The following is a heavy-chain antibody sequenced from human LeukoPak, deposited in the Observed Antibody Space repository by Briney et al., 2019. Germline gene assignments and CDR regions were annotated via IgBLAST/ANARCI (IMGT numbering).Heavy chain of an antibody. CDR3: ARDYNCRANGFCPGGY. V-gene: IGHV1-18*01. Sequence: ASVKVSCKASGYTFTSYAMNWVRQAPRQGLEWMGWISAYNGKTNYAQKLQGRVTMTTDTSTNTAYMELRSLRSDDTAVYYCARDYNCRANGFCPGGYWGQGTLVTVSS. D-gene: IGHD1-1*01. J-gene: IGHJ4*02. CDR2: ISAYNGKT. CDR1: GYTFTSYA.